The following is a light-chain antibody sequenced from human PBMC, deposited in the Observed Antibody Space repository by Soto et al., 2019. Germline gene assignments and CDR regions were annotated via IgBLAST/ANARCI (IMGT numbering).Light chain of an antibody. J-gene: IGLJ1*01. V-gene: IGLV2-8*01. CDR1: SSDVGAYNY. CDR2: EVS. Sequence: QSVLTQPPSASGSPGQSVTISCTGTSSDVGAYNYVSWYQQLPGKAPKLIIYEVSKRPSGVPDRFSGSKSGNTASLTVSGLQAEDEAGYYCTSYAGTYSFFYVFGTGTKVPVL. CDR3: TSYAGTYSFFYV.